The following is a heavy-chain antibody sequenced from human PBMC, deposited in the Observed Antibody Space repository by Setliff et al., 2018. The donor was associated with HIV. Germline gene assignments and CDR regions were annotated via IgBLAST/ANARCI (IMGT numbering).Heavy chain of an antibody. Sequence: GGSLRLSCEAPGFIFSDYFMTWIRQAPGKGLEWISYIGSRGTPVKTADSLKGRFFVSRDNTKNSLYLQINNLSVEDTAMYFCARTDSYTAMIWPWGRGTLVTVSS. V-gene: IGHV3-11*01. CDR2: IGSRGTPV. CDR3: ARTDSYTAMIWP. J-gene: IGHJ1*01. D-gene: IGHD3-16*01. CDR1: GFIFSDYF.